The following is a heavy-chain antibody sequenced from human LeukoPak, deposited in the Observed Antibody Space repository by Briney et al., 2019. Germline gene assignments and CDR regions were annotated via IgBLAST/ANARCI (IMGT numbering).Heavy chain of an antibody. CDR2: IYSGGST. J-gene: IGHJ5*02. V-gene: IGHV3-53*01. Sequence: GGSLRLSCAASGFTVSSNYMSWVRQAPGKGREWVSVIYSGGSTYYADSVKGRFTISRDNSKNTLYLQMNSLRAEDTAVYYCARGIHDSSGYPLGLDPWGQGTLVTVSS. CDR1: GFTVSSNY. D-gene: IGHD3-22*01. CDR3: ARGIHDSSGYPLGLDP.